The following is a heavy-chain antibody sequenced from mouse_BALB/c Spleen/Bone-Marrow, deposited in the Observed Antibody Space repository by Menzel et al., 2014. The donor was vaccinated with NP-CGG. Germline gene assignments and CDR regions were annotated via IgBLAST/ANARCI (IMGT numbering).Heavy chain of an antibody. CDR3: ARLGYYGYFVD. D-gene: IGHD2-3*01. V-gene: IGHV4-1*02. Sequence: DVKLVESGGGLVQPGGSLKLSCAASGFDFRSYWMSWVRQAPGKGLEWIGEINPESSTINYTPSLKYKFIISRDNAKNTLYLQMSKVRSEDTALYYCARLGYYGYFVDWGQGTTLTVSS. J-gene: IGHJ2*01. CDR1: GFDFRSYW. CDR2: INPESSTI.